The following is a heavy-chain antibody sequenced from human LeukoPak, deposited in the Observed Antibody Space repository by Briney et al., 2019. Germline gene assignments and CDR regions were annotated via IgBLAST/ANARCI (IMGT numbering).Heavy chain of an antibody. CDR3: ARSYWTGYHSLTL. V-gene: IGHV4-4*02. Sequence: SGTLSLTCAVSGGSISSSYWWTWVRQPPGKGLEWIGEIYHSGSTSYNPSLKSRLTISVDKSKNQFSLKLSSVTAADTAVYYCARSYWTGYHSLTLWGQGTLVTVSS. D-gene: IGHD3/OR15-3a*01. CDR1: GGSISSSYW. J-gene: IGHJ4*02. CDR2: IYHSGST.